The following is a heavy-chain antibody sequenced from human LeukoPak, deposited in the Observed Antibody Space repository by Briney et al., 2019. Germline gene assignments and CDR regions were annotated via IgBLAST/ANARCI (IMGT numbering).Heavy chain of an antibody. D-gene: IGHD2-15*01. V-gene: IGHV1-8*01. CDR2: MDPNSGNT. Sequence: GASVKVSCKASGYTFTSYDISWVRQATGQGLEWMGWMDPNSGNTGYAQKFQGRVTMTRNTSISTAYMELSSLRSEDTAVYYCARVTPRRYCSGGSCYSDYWGQGTLVTVSS. CDR1: GYTFTSYD. CDR3: ARVTPRRYCSGGSCYSDY. J-gene: IGHJ4*02.